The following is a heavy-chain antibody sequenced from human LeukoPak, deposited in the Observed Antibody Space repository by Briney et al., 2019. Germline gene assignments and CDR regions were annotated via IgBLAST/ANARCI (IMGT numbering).Heavy chain of an antibody. Sequence: GGSLRLSCAASGFTFSSYAMSWVRQAPGKGLEWVSAISGSGGSTNYTDSVKGRFTISRDNSKNTLNLQMNSLRAEDTAVYYCAKFSGGYYDGSDYPLDYWGQGTLVTVSS. V-gene: IGHV3-23*01. CDR2: ISGSGGST. D-gene: IGHD3-22*01. CDR1: GFTFSSYA. CDR3: AKFSGGYYDGSDYPLDY. J-gene: IGHJ4*02.